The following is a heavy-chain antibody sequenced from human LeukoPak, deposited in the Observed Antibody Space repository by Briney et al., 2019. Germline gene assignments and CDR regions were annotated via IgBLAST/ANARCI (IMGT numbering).Heavy chain of an antibody. CDR1: GFTFSRYG. CDR3: ARAFYYDSSIIPDY. D-gene: IGHD3-22*01. J-gene: IGHJ4*02. V-gene: IGHV3-33*01. CDR2: IWYDGTNK. Sequence: GGSLRLPCAASGFTFSRYGMHWVRQAPGKGLEWVAVIWYDGTNKYYADSVKGRFTISRDNSKNTLYLQMNSLRAEDTAVYYCARAFYYDSSIIPDYWGQGTQVTVSS.